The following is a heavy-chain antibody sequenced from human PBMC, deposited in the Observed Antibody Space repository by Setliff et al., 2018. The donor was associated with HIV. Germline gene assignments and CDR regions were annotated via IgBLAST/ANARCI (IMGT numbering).Heavy chain of an antibody. V-gene: IGHV4-39*01. CDR1: GGSISSSSYY. CDR2: IYYSGST. CDR3: ARHSEYSSSWYYFDY. D-gene: IGHD6-13*01. Sequence: PSETLSLTCTVSGGSISSSSYYWGWIRQPPGKGLEWIGSIYYSGSTYYNPSLKSRVTISVDTPKNQFSLKLSSVTAADTAVYYCARHSEYSSSWYYFDYGGQGTLVTVSS. J-gene: IGHJ4*02.